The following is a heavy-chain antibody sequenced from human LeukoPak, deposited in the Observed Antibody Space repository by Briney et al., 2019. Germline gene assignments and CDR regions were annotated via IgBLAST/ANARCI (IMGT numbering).Heavy chain of an antibody. CDR2: VSGGGGTT. V-gene: IGHV1-3*01. D-gene: IGHD6-19*01. J-gene: IGHJ4*02. CDR1: GYTFTSDA. CDR3: ARGYSSGWYLDY. Sequence: ASVKVSCKASGYTFTSDAIHWVRQAPGQRPEWMGWVSGGGGTTRYSQKFQGRVTLTRDTSANTAYMDLSSLTSEDTAVYFCARGYSSGWYLDYWGQGTLVTVSS.